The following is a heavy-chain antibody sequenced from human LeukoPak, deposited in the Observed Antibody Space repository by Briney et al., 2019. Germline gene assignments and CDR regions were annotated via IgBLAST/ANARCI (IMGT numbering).Heavy chain of an antibody. CDR1: GFTFIDPN. V-gene: IGHV3-72*01. CDR2: TRNKANSYTT. Sequence: PLGGPLKLPFAAPGFTFIDPNMAWVPRAPGKGLGWVGRTRNKANSYTTEYAASVKGRFTISRDDSKNSLYLQMNSLKTEDTAVYYCARDNYSSSLRGYYYYYMDVWGKGTTVTVSS. CDR3: ARDNYSSSLRGYYYYYMDV. D-gene: IGHD6-6*01. J-gene: IGHJ6*03.